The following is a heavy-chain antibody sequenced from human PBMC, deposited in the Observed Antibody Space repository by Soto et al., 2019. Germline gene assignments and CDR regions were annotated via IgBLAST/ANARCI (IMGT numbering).Heavy chain of an antibody. CDR2: ISGSGGST. CDR3: AKDLPYGSGSYYRPSDY. V-gene: IGHV3-23*01. J-gene: IGHJ4*02. D-gene: IGHD3-10*01. Sequence: GGSLRLSCAASGFTFSSYAMSWVRQAPGQGLEWVSAISGSGGSTYRADSVNGRFTISRDNSKNTLYLQMNSLRADDTAVYYCAKDLPYGSGSYYRPSDYWGQGTLVTVSS. CDR1: GFTFSSYA.